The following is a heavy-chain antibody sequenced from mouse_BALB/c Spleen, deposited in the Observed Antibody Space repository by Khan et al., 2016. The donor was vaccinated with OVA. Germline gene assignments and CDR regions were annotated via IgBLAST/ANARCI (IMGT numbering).Heavy chain of an antibody. J-gene: IGHJ4*01. CDR1: GYSITSGYA. V-gene: IGHV3-2*02. CDR2: IRYSGST. CDR3: ARKKYYGYAMDY. Sequence: EVKLLESGPGLVKPSQSLSLTCTVTGYSITSGYAWNWIRQFPGNKLEWMGYIRYSGSTSYNPSLRSLISITRDTSKNPFFLQLNSVTTEDTATYYCARKKYYGYAMDYWGQGTSVTVSS. D-gene: IGHD1-1*01.